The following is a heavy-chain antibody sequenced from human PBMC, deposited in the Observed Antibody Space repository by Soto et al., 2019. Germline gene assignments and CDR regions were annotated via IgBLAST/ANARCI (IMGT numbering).Heavy chain of an antibody. V-gene: IGHV3-23*01. J-gene: IGHJ5*02. CDR2: ISGSGSST. CDR1: TSTFSNYA. Sequence: GGSLRLSCAASTSTFSNYAMTWVRQAPGKGLEWVSAISGSGSSTHYADSVKGRFFISRDNSKNTLYVQMHRLRVEDTAVYFCAKGGFCTSTSCYDRTLGWLDPWATEPWSPFL. D-gene: IGHD2-2*03. CDR3: AKGGFCTSTSCYDRTLGWLDP.